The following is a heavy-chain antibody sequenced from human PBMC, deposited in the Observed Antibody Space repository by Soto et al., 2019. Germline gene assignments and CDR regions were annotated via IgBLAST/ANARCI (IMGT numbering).Heavy chain of an antibody. CDR3: AGTGRQLARYGGDIDS. Sequence: SETLSLTCSVSGGSVTSGNYYWSWIRQPPGKGLEWIGYIDYIGSSNYYPSLKSRVTISVDTSKNQFSLKLSSVTAADTATYYCAGTGRQLARYGGDIDSWGQGTLVTV. CDR2: IDYIGSS. V-gene: IGHV4-61*01. J-gene: IGHJ4*02. CDR1: GGSVTSGNYY. D-gene: IGHD6-13*01.